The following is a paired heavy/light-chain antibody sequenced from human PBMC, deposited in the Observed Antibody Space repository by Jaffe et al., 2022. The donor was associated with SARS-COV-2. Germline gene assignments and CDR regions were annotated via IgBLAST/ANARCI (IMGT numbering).Heavy chain of an antibody. D-gene: IGHD2-15*01. CDR2: ISGSGSYI. CDR1: RFTFSSYN. J-gene: IGHJ4*02. V-gene: IGHV3-21*01. CDR3: ARDGGTSGGRDFYFDY. Sequence: EVHLVESGGGLVKPGGSLRLSCAASRFTFSSYNMNWVRQAPGKGLEWVSSISGSGSYIYYSDSVKGRFTISRDNAKNSLYLRMNSLRVEDTAIYYCARDGGTSGGRDFYFDYWGQGTLVTVSS.
Light chain of an antibody. CDR3: SSYAGSNNLI. CDR2: EVS. Sequence: QSALTQPPSASGSPGQSVTISCSGTSSDVGNYNYVSWYQQNPGKAPKVLIYEVSQRPSGVPDRFSGSKSGNTASLTVSGLQAEDEADYYCSSYAGSNNLIFGGGTKLTVL. V-gene: IGLV2-8*01. J-gene: IGLJ2*01. CDR1: SSDVGNYNY.